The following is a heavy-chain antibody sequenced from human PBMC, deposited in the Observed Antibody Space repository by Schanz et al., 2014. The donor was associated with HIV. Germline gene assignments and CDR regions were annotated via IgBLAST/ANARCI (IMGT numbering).Heavy chain of an antibody. CDR2: ISYDGSNK. CDR1: GFSFSTYG. V-gene: IGHV3-30*18. D-gene: IGHD2-15*01. CDR3: AKVVRFAMVTAPYYFDS. J-gene: IGHJ4*02. Sequence: QVQLVESGGGVVQPGRSLRLSCAASGFSFSTYGLHWVRQAPGKGLEWVAVISYDGSNKYFADSVKGRFSISRDNSENTLYLQMNSLRAEDTAVYYCAKVVRFAMVTAPYYFDSWGQGTLVTVSS.